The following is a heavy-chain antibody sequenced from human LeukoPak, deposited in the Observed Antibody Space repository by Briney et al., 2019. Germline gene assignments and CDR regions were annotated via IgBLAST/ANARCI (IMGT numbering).Heavy chain of an antibody. CDR1: GSSFTSYW. V-gene: IGHV5-51*01. D-gene: IGHD1-26*01. Sequence: GESLKISCKGSGSSFTSYWIGWVRQMPGKGLEWMGIIYPGDSDTRYSPSFQGQVTISADKSISTAYLQWSSLKASDTAMYYCARGAEWEQWAGPDAFDIWGQGTMVTVSS. CDR3: ARGAEWEQWAGPDAFDI. CDR2: IYPGDSDT. J-gene: IGHJ3*02.